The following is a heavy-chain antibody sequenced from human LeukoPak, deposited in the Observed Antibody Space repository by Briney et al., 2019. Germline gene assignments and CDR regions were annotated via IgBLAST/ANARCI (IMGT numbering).Heavy chain of an antibody. J-gene: IGHJ4*02. CDR1: GFTFSDYW. CDR3: ATKAPHLGELSLPYYFDY. Sequence: GGSLRLSCAASGFTFSDYWMTWVRQAPEKGLEWVANIKEDGSETYYVDSVKCRFTISRDNAKNTLYLQMTSLRAEDTAVYYCATKAPHLGELSLPYYFDYWGQGTLVTVSS. V-gene: IGHV3-7*03. D-gene: IGHD3-16*02. CDR2: IKEDGSET.